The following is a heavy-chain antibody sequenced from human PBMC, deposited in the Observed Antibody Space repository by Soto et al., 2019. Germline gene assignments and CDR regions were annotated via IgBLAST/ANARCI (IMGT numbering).Heavy chain of an antibody. Sequence: GGSLRLSCAASGFTVSSNYMSWVRQAPGKGLEWVSVIYSGGSTYYADSVKGRFTISRDNSKNTLYLQMNSLRAEDTAVYYCARSIPRIAAAGTGLDYWGQGTLVTVSS. D-gene: IGHD6-13*01. CDR2: IYSGGST. V-gene: IGHV3-66*01. CDR3: ARSIPRIAAAGTGLDY. J-gene: IGHJ4*02. CDR1: GFTVSSNY.